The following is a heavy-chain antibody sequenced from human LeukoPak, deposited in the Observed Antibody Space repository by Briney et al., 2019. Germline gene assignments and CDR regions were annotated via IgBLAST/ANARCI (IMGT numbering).Heavy chain of an antibody. CDR3: ARRDYDSSGYHYYYGMDV. Sequence: ASVKVSCKASGGTFSSYAISWVRQAPGQGLEWMGRIIPIFGIANYAQKFQGRVTITADKSTSTAYMELSSLRSEDTAVYYCARRDYDSSGYHYYYGMDVWGHGTTVTVSS. CDR2: IIPIFGIA. D-gene: IGHD3-22*01. V-gene: IGHV1-69*04. J-gene: IGHJ6*02. CDR1: GGTFSSYA.